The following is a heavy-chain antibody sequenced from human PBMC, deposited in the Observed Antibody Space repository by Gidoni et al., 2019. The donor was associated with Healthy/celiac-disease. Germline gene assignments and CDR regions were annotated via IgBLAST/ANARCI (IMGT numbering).Heavy chain of an antibody. V-gene: IGHV3-9*01. CDR2: ISWKSGSI. Sequence: EVQLVESGGGLVQPGRSLRLSCAASGFTFDDYDMHWVRQAPGKGLEWVSGISWKSGSIGDADSGKGRFTISRDNAKNSLYLQMNSLRAEDTALYYCAKEVGDDFWSGYWYFDLWGRGTLVTVSS. J-gene: IGHJ2*01. CDR1: GFTFDDYD. D-gene: IGHD3-3*01. CDR3: AKEVGDDFWSGYWYFDL.